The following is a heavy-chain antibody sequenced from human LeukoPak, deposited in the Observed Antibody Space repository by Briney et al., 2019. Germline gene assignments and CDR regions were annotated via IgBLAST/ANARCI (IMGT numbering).Heavy chain of an antibody. V-gene: IGHV1-69*13. CDR3: ARGPNYDFWSGYYFDY. Sequence: ASVKVSCKASGGTLSSYAISWVRQAPGQGLEWMGGIIPIFGTANYAQKFQGRVTITADESTSTAYMELSSLRSEDTAVYYCARGPNYDFWSGYYFDYWGQGTLVTVSS. CDR1: GGTLSSYA. CDR2: IIPIFGTA. D-gene: IGHD3-3*01. J-gene: IGHJ4*02.